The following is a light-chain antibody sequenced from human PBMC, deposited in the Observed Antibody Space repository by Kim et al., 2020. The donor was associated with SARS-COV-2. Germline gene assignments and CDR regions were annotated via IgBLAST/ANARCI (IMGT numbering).Light chain of an antibody. V-gene: IGLV3-1*01. CDR1: KLGDKY. Sequence: ELTQPPSVSVSPGQTASITCSGDKLGDKYACWYQQKPGQSPVLVIYQDSKRPSGIPERFSGSNSGNTATLTISGTQAMDEADYYCQAWDSSTVLFGGG. CDR3: QAWDSSTVL. J-gene: IGLJ2*01. CDR2: QDS.